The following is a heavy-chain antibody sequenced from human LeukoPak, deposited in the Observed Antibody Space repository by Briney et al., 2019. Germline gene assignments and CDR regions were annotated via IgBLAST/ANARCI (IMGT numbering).Heavy chain of an antibody. CDR3: ARGYEFWSGYWSNWFDP. D-gene: IGHD3-3*01. CDR1: GFTFSSYW. J-gene: IGHJ5*02. Sequence: PGGSLRLSCAASGFTFSSYWMSWVRQAPGKGLEWVANIKQDGSEKYYVDSVKGRFTISRANAKNSLSLQMNSLRAEDTAGYYCARGYEFWSGYWSNWFDPWGQGTLVTVSS. V-gene: IGHV3-7*04. CDR2: IKQDGSEK.